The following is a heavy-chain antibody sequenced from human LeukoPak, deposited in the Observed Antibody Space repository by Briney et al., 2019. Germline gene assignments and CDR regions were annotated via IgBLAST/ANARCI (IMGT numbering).Heavy chain of an antibody. CDR3: ARGLPVGYGSGSYYAGAY. V-gene: IGHV1-8*01. CDR1: GYTFTTYD. J-gene: IGHJ4*02. D-gene: IGHD3-10*01. CDR2: MNPHGGNT. Sequence: GASVKVSCKASGYTFTTYDIHWVRQATGQGLEWMGWMNPHGGNTGYAQKFQGRVTMTRDTSISTAYMEVRSLKSEDTAVYYCARGLPVGYGSGSYYAGAYWGQGTLVTVSS.